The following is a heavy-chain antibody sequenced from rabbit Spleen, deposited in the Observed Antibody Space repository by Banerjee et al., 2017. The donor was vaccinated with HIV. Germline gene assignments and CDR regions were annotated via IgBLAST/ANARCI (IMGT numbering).Heavy chain of an antibody. J-gene: IGHJ6*01. V-gene: IGHV1S40*01. Sequence: QSLEESGGDLVKPGASLTLTCTASGVSFSISSYMCWVRQAPGKGLEWIACIDAGSSAFTYVATWAKGRFTISKTSSTTVTLQMTRLTAADTATYFCARDTSSSFSSYGMDLWGPGTLVTVS. D-gene: IGHD1-1*01. CDR2: IDAGSSAFT. CDR1: GVSFSISSY. CDR3: ARDTSSSFSSYGMDL.